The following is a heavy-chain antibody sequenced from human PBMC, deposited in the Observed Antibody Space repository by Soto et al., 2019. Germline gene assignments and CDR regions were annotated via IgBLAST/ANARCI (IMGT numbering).Heavy chain of an antibody. CDR3: AKTGGSYSQFLAINFEY. CDR2: MTGDGTTT. CDR1: GFTFRTYV. Sequence: PGGSLRLSCAASGFTFRTYVMSWVRQSPGKGLEWVSTMTGDGTTTHYADSVKGRFTISRDNSKNTLYLQMSSLRAEDTAIYYCAKTGGSYSQFLAINFEYWGQGTVVTVSS. V-gene: IGHV3-23*01. D-gene: IGHD1-26*01. J-gene: IGHJ4*02.